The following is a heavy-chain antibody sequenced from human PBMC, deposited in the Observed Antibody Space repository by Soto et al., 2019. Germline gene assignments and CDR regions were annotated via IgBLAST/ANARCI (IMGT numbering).Heavy chain of an antibody. Sequence: ASVKVSCKASGYTFTSYGISWVRQAPGQGLEWMGWISAYNGNTNYAQKLQGRVTMTTDTSTSTAYMELRSLRSDDTAVYYCARDGLLTGTTGSYYYYGMDVWGQGTTVTVSS. J-gene: IGHJ6*02. CDR2: ISAYNGNT. V-gene: IGHV1-18*01. CDR3: ARDGLLTGTTGSYYYYGMDV. CDR1: GYTFTSYG. D-gene: IGHD1-7*01.